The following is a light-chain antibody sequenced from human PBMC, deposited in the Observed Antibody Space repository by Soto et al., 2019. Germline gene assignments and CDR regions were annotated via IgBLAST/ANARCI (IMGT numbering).Light chain of an antibody. Sequence: IVLTQSPGTLSLSPGERATLSCRAGQSVSSNYLAWYQQKPGQAPRLLIYAASSRATGIPDRFSGSGSGTDFTLTIDGLEPEDFAVYYCEQYGSSPPSITFGQGTRLE. CDR2: AAS. CDR3: EQYGSSPPSIT. CDR1: QSVSSNY. V-gene: IGKV3-20*01. J-gene: IGKJ5*01.